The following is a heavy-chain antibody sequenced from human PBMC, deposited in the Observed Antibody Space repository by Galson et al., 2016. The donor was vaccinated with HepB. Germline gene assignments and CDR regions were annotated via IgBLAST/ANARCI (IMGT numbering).Heavy chain of an antibody. D-gene: IGHD3-22*01. J-gene: IGHJ3*01. CDR3: AKMSSSSAYYSAALDL. V-gene: IGHV3-23*01. CDR1: GFTFTTYD. Sequence: SLRLSCAASGFTFTTYDMSWVRQAPGKGLEWVSGISDSDPSTYYADSVKGRFTISRDNSKNTLYMQMNSLKAEDTAVYYCAKMSSSSAYYSAALDLWGQGTMVTVSS. CDR2: ISDSDPST.